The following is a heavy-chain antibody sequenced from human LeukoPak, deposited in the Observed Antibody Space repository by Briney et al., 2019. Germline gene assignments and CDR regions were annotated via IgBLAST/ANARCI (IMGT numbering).Heavy chain of an antibody. CDR2: IYYSGST. J-gene: IGHJ4*02. Sequence: SETLSLTCTVSGGSISSYYWSWIRQPPGKGLEWIGYIYYSGSTNYNPSLKSRVTISGDTSKNQFSLKLSSVTAADTAVYYCARHQAMDVTFDYWGQGTLVTVSS. CDR3: ARHQAMDVTFDY. D-gene: IGHD4-11*01. CDR1: GGSISSYY. V-gene: IGHV4-59*08.